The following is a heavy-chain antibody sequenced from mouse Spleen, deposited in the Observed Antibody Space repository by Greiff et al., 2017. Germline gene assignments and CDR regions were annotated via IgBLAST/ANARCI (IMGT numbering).Heavy chain of an antibody. CDR1: GYSITSDYA. D-gene: IGHD1-1*01. CDR2: ISYSGST. CDR3: ASSHYYGSRGAMDY. Sequence: VQLQQSGPGLVKPSQSLSLTCTVTGYSITSDYAWNWIRQFPGNKLEWMGYISYSGSTSYNPSLKSRISITRDTSKNQFFLQLNSVTTEDTATYYCASSHYYGSRGAMDYWGQGTSVTVSS. J-gene: IGHJ4*01. V-gene: IGHV3-2*02.